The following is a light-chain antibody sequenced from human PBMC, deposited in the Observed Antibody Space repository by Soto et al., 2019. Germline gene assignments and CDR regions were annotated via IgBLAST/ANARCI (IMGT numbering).Light chain of an antibody. CDR3: MQALQTPT. CDR2: LGS. V-gene: IGKV2-28*01. CDR1: QSLLHSNGYNY. Sequence: DIVMTQSPVSLPVTPGEPASISCRSSQSLLHSNGYNYLDWYLQKPGQSPQLLIYLGSNRASGVPDRFSGSGSGTDFTLKISRVEGEDVGVYYCMQALQTPTFGQGTKVEIK. J-gene: IGKJ1*01.